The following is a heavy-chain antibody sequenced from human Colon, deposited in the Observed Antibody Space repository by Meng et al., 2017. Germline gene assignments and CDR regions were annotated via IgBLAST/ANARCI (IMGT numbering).Heavy chain of an antibody. V-gene: IGHV4-61*01. J-gene: IGHJ4*02. CDR2: IYYSGTT. D-gene: IGHD1-14*01. CDR1: GGSVSSGTYY. CDR3: ARDRVPGKY. Sequence: QVQLQESGPGLVRPSETLSLTCTVSGGSVSSGTYYWSWIRQPLGKGLEWIGCIYYSGTTNYNPSLKSRVTISVDTSKNQFSLKLSSVTPADTAVYFCARDRVPGKYWGQGTLVTVSS.